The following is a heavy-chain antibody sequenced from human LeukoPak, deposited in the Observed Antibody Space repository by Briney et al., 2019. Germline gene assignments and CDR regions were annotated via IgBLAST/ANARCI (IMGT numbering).Heavy chain of an antibody. D-gene: IGHD3-22*01. V-gene: IGHV3-23*01. CDR3: AKDTSPRYYDTSGYTDY. Sequence: PGGSLRLSCAASGFTFSTYAMSWVRQAPGKGLEWVSVISSSGGTAYCADSVKGRFTISRDDSKNTLYLQMNSLRAEDTAVYYCAKDTSPRYYDTSGYTDYWGQGTLVTVSS. J-gene: IGHJ4*02. CDR2: ISSSGGTA. CDR1: GFTFSTYA.